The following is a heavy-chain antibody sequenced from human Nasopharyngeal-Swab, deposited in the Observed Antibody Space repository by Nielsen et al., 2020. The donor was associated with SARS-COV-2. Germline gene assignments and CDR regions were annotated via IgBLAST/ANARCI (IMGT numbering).Heavy chain of an antibody. V-gene: IGHV3-48*04. J-gene: IGHJ4*02. Sequence: GESLKISRAASGFTFSSYWMSWVRQAPGKGLEWVSYISSSGSTIYYADSVKGRFTISRDNAKNSLYLQMNSLRAEDTAVYYCARQQLWLHYFDYWGQGTLVTVSS. CDR2: ISSSGSTI. CDR3: ARQQLWLHYFDY. D-gene: IGHD5-18*01. CDR1: GFTFSSYW.